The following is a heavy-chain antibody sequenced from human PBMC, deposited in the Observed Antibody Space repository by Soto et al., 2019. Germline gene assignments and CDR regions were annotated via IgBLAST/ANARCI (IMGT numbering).Heavy chain of an antibody. CDR2: IRGTAT. Sequence: EVQLLESGGTLVQPGESLRLSCEVSGFSFSSFAMNWVRQAPGEGLEWVSSIRGTATSYADSVKGRFTISRDNSKNTVYLHMNTLRGEDTAVYYCAKCAVLTTTSGGCCNWFDPWGQGTMVIVSS. CDR3: AKCAVLTTTSGGCCNWFDP. J-gene: IGHJ5*02. V-gene: IGHV3-23*01. CDR1: GFSFSSFA. D-gene: IGHD1-1*01.